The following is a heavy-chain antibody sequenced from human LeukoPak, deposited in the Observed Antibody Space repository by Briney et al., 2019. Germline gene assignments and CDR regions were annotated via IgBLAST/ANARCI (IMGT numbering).Heavy chain of an antibody. CDR2: IYPGDSDT. Sequence: GESLKISCQGSGYSFANYWIGWVRQMPGKGLEWMGIIYPGDSDTRYSPSFQGQVTISADKSISTAYLQWCSLKASDTAMYFCSVQSNYYDSSGYVMFDYWGQGTLVTVSS. V-gene: IGHV5-51*01. D-gene: IGHD3-22*01. CDR1: GYSFANYW. J-gene: IGHJ4*02. CDR3: SVQSNYYDSSGYVMFDY.